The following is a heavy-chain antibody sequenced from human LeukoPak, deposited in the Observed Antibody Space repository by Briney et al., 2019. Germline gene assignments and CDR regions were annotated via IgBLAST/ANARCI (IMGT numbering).Heavy chain of an antibody. CDR1: GFTFSSYS. J-gene: IGHJ4*02. V-gene: IGHV3-21*01. Sequence: GGSLRLSCAASGFTFSSYSMNWVRQAPGKGLEWVSSISRSSSYIYYADSVKGRFTISRDNAKNSLYLQMNSLRAEDTAVYYCARDPTGTSPGLFDYWGQGTLVTVSS. CDR2: ISRSSSYI. CDR3: ARDPTGTSPGLFDY. D-gene: IGHD1-7*01.